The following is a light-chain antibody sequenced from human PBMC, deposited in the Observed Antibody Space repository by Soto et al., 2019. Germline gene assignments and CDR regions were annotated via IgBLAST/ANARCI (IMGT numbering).Light chain of an antibody. J-gene: IGLJ1*01. Sequence: QSVLTQPPSASGSPGQSVTISCTGTNNDIGGYTYVSWYQQRPGKAPKPMIYEVNKRPSGIPDRFSGSKSGNTASLTISGLQAEDEADYYCCSYAGSYTLYVFGTRTKVTVL. V-gene: IGLV2-8*01. CDR2: EVN. CDR1: NNDIGGYTY. CDR3: CSYAGSYTLYV.